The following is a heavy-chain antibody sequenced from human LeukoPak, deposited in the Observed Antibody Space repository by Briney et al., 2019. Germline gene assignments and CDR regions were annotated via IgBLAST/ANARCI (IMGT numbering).Heavy chain of an antibody. D-gene: IGHD1-1*01. CDR1: GYTFTSYD. V-gene: IGHV1-8*03. Sequence: ASVKVPRKASGYTFTSYDINWVRQATGQGLEWMGWMNPNSGNTGYAQKFQGRVTITRNTSISTAYMELSSLRSEDTAVYYCARVTKDDAFDIWGQGTMVTVSS. J-gene: IGHJ3*02. CDR2: MNPNSGNT. CDR3: ARVTKDDAFDI.